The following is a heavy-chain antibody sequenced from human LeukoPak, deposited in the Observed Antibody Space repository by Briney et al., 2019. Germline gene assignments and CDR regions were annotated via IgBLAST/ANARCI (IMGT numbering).Heavy chain of an antibody. D-gene: IGHD2-21*02. CDR2: ISGSGGST. J-gene: IGHJ4*02. V-gene: IGHV3-23*01. CDR1: GFTFSSYA. Sequence: QPGGSLRLSCAASGFTFSSYAMSWVRQAPGKGLEWVSAISGSGGSTYYADSVKGRFTISRDNSKNTLYLQMNSLRAEDTAVYYCAKVAGGPSVTDCGGDCYFDYWGQGTLVTVSS. CDR3: AKVAGGPSVTDCGGDCYFDY.